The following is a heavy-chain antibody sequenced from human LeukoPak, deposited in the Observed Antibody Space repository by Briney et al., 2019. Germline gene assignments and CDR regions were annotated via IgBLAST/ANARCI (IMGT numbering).Heavy chain of an antibody. CDR1: GFTFSSYS. J-gene: IGHJ3*02. V-gene: IGHV3-21*01. Sequence: GGSLRLSCAASGFTFSSYSMNWVRQAPGKGLEWVSSISSSSSYIYYADSVKGRLTISRDNAKNSLYLQMNSLRAEDTALYYCAKDKSAMVRGVGDAFDIWGQGTMVTVSS. D-gene: IGHD3-10*01. CDR3: AKDKSAMVRGVGDAFDI. CDR2: ISSSSSYI.